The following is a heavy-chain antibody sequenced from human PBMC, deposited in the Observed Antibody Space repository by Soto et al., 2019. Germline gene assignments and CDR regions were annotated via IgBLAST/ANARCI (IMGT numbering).Heavy chain of an antibody. CDR1: GGSISSGGYY. CDR2: IYDSGST. V-gene: IGHV4-31*03. J-gene: IGHJ4*02. D-gene: IGHD1-7*01. CDR3: ERVTTGTTLGDY. Sequence: QVQLQESGPGLVKPSHTLSLTCTVSGGSISSGGYYWSWIRQHPGKGLECIGYIYDSGSTYYNPYLKSRVTISVDTSKNQFSLKLRSVNAAATAVYYCERVTTGTTLGDYWGQGTLVTVSS.